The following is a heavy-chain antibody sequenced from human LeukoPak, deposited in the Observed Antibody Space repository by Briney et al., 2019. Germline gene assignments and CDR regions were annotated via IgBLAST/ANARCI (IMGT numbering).Heavy chain of an antibody. CDR1: GFTFSSYG. CDR3: AKDLTYYYDSSGYYV. CDR2: ISYDGSNK. Sequence: GRSLRPSCAASGFTFSSYGMHWVRQAPGKGLEWVAVISYDGSNKYYADSVKGRFTISRDNSKNTLYLQMNSLRAEDTAVYYCAKDLTYYYDSSGYYVWGQGTLVTVSS. V-gene: IGHV3-30*18. J-gene: IGHJ4*02. D-gene: IGHD3-22*01.